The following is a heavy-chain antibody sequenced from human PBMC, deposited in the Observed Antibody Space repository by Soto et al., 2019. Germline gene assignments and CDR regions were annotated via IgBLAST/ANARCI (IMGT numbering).Heavy chain of an antibody. Sequence: TSETLSLTCTVSGGSISSYYWSWIRQPPGKGLEWIGYIYYSGSTNYNPSLKSRVTISVDTSKNQFSLKLSSVTAADTAVYYCARHLGYDFWSGQDYFDYWGQGTLVTVSS. V-gene: IGHV4-59*08. CDR3: ARHLGYDFWSGQDYFDY. J-gene: IGHJ4*02. CDR1: GGSISSYY. CDR2: IYYSGST. D-gene: IGHD3-3*01.